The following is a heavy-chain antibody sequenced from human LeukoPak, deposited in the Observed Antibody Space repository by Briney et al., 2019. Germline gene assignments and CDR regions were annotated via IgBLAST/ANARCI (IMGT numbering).Heavy chain of an antibody. J-gene: IGHJ6*02. D-gene: IGHD2-2*01. CDR2: ISAYNGNT. CDR3: ARVVPAAILGYYYYYGMDV. V-gene: IGHV1-18*01. CDR1: GYTFTSYG. Sequence: ASVKVSCTASGYTFTSYGISWVRQAPGQGLEWMGWISAYNGNTNYAQKLQGRVTMTTDTSTSTAYMELRSLRSDDTAVYYCARVVPAAILGYYYYYGMDVWGQGTTVTVSS.